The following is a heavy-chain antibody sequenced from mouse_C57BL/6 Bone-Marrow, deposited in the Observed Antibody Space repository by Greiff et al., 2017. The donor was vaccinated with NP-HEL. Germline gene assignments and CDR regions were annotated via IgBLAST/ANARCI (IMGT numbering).Heavy chain of an antibody. Sequence: VQLQQSGAELVRPGASVKLSCTASGFNIKDDYMHWVKQRPEQGLEWIGWIDPENGDTEYASQFQGKATITADTSSNTAYLQLSSLTSEDTAVYYCTTPYYYGSSRLAYWGQGTLVTVSA. J-gene: IGHJ3*01. CDR1: GFNIKDDY. V-gene: IGHV14-4*01. D-gene: IGHD1-1*01. CDR2: IDPENGDT. CDR3: TTPYYYGSSRLAY.